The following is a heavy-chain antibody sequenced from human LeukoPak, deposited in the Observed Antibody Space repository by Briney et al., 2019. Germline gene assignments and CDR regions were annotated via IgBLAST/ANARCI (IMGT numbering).Heavy chain of an antibody. Sequence: SGTLSLTCAVSGGSISNENWWGWVRQPPGKGLEWIGEIYHSGSTNYIPSLKSRVTISVDKSKNQFSLKLTSVTAADTAVYYCAGSPIGYGMDVWGQGTTVTVSS. J-gene: IGHJ6*02. CDR1: GGSISNENW. CDR3: AGSPIGYGMDV. V-gene: IGHV4-4*02. CDR2: IYHSGST.